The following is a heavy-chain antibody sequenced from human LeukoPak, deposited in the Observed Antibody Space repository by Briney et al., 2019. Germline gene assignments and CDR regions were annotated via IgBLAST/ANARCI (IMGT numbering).Heavy chain of an antibody. D-gene: IGHD3-3*01. CDR2: IYYSGST. J-gene: IGHJ3*02. CDR1: GGSIGSYY. Sequence: SETLSLTCTVSGGSIGSYYWSWIRQPPGKGLEWIGYIYYSGSTNYNPSLKSRVTISVDTSKNQFSLKLSSVTAADTAVYYCARGLGYDFWSGYYHDAFDIWGQGTMVTVSS. CDR3: ARGLGYDFWSGYYHDAFDI. V-gene: IGHV4-59*01.